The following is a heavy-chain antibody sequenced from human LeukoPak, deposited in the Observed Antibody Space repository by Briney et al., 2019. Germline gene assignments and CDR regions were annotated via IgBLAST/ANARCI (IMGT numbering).Heavy chain of an antibody. J-gene: IGHJ3*02. D-gene: IGHD3-16*01. CDR2: ISSSSSYI. CDR1: GFTFSSYG. V-gene: IGHV3-21*01. CDR3: ARDSMRKDFAFTFIFSQTDAFDI. Sequence: GGSLRLSCAASGFTFSSYGMHWVRQAPGKGLEWVSSISSSSSYIYYADSVKGRFTISRDNAKNSLYLQMNSLRAEDTAVYYCARDSMRKDFAFTFIFSQTDAFDIWGQGTMVTVSS.